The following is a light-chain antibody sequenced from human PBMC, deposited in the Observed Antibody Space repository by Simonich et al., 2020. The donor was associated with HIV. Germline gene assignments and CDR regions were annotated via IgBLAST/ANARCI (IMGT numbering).Light chain of an antibody. CDR3: CSYAGSSTFV. CDR1: SSDVGSYNL. CDR2: EGS. Sequence: QSALTQPASVSASPGQSITISCTGTSSDVGSYNLVSWYQQHPGKAPKLMIYEGSKRPSVVSNRCSGSKSGNTASLTISGLQAEDEADYYCCSYAGSSTFVFGGGTKLTVL. J-gene: IGLJ2*01. V-gene: IGLV2-23*03.